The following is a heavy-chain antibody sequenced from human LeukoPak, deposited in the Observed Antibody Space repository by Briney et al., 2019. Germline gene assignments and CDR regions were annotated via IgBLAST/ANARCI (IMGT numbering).Heavy chain of an antibody. D-gene: IGHD3-22*01. V-gene: IGHV4-39*07. CDR3: ARVNYYDSSGYFDY. CDR2: IYYSGST. J-gene: IGHJ4*02. Sequence: WVRQAPGKGLEWLGSIYYSGSTYYNPSLKSRVTISVDTSKNQFSLKLSSVTAADTAVYYCARVNYYDSSGYFDYWGQGTLVTVSS.